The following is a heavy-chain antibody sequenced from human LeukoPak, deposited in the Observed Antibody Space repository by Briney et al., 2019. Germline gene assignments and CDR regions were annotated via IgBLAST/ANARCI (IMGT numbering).Heavy chain of an antibody. CDR3: AKGQWLVNDAFNI. V-gene: IGHV6-1*01. D-gene: IGHD6-19*01. Sequence: SQTLSLTCAISGDGVSSNSATWNWIRESPSRGLEWLGRTYYRSKWYNDYAVSVESRITINPDTSKNQFSLQLNPVTPEDTAVYYCAKGQWLVNDAFNIWGQGTMVTVSS. J-gene: IGHJ3*02. CDR1: GDGVSSNSAT. CDR2: TYYRSKWYN.